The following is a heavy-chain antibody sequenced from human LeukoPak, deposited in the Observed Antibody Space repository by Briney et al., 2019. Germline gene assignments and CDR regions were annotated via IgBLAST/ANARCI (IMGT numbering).Heavy chain of an antibody. Sequence: PGGSLRLSCAASGFTFSSYAMHWVRQAPGKGLEWVAVISYDGSNKYYADSVKGRFTISRDNSKNTLYLQMNSLRAEDTAVYYCAKDGTAGTTIAAFDIWGQGTMVTVSS. CDR1: GFTFSSYA. CDR2: ISYDGSNK. V-gene: IGHV3-30*04. CDR3: AKDGTAGTTIAAFDI. J-gene: IGHJ3*02. D-gene: IGHD1-7*01.